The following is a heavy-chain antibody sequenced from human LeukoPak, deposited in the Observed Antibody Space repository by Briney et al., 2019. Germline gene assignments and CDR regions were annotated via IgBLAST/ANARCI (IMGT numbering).Heavy chain of an antibody. CDR1: GFTFSSYW. Sequence: GGSLRLSCAASGFTFSSYWMHWVRQAPGKGLEWVSIISLDGSTEFYADSVKGRFTISRDNSKNTLYLQMNSLRAEDTAVYYCARDHRSSGYYGYFDYWGQGTLVTVSS. J-gene: IGHJ4*02. CDR3: ARDHRSSGYYGYFDY. V-gene: IGHV3-30-3*01. D-gene: IGHD3-22*01. CDR2: ISLDGSTE.